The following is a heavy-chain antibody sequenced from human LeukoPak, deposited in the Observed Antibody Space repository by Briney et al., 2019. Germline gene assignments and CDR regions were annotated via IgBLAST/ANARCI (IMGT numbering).Heavy chain of an antibody. CDR3: AVDLNVLDMFDY. V-gene: IGHV1-18*01. CDR2: ISAYNGNT. D-gene: IGHD2-2*03. CDR1: GYTFTSYG. J-gene: IGHJ4*02. Sequence: GASVKVSCKASGYTFTSYGISWVRQAPGQGLEWMGWISAYNGNTNYAQKLQGRVTMTTDTSTSTAYMELSSLRSEDTAVYYCAVDLNVLDMFDYWGRGTLVTVSS.